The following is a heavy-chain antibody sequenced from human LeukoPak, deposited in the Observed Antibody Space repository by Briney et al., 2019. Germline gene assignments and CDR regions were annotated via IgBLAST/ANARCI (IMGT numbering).Heavy chain of an antibody. D-gene: IGHD2-15*01. J-gene: IGHJ4*02. CDR1: GFTFSSYA. CDR3: ETAYDIVVVVAPFDY. CDR2: ISGSGGST. V-gene: IGHV3-23*01. Sequence: PGGSLRLSCAASGFTFSSYAMSWVRQAPGKGLEWVSAISGSGGSTYYADSVKGRFTISRDNSKNTLYLQMNSLRAEDTVVYKRETAYDIVVVVAPFDYWGQGTLVTVSS.